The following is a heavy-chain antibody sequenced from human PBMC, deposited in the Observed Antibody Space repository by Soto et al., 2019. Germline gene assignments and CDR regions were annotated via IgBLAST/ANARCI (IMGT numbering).Heavy chain of an antibody. J-gene: IGHJ5*02. Sequence: LSLTCTVSGGSMNSYHWSWIRQPAGKGLEWIGHIHSSGSTNYNPSLKSRVTMSVDTSKNQFSLRLMSVTAADTAVYYCARDQGVAAAGITWFDPWGQGSLVTVSS. D-gene: IGHD6-13*01. CDR1: GGSMNSYH. V-gene: IGHV4-4*07. CDR2: IHSSGST. CDR3: ARDQGVAAAGITWFDP.